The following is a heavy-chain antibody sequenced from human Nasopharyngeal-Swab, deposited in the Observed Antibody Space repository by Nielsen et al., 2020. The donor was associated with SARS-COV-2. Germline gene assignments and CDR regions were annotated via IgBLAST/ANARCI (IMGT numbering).Heavy chain of an antibody. CDR3: ARDVRIFGVVIITYYYYYYVDV. CDR2: IKQDGSEK. D-gene: IGHD3-3*01. Sequence: GGSLRLSCAASGFTFSSYWMSWVRQAPGKGLEWVANIKQDGSEKYYVDSVKGRFTISRDNAENSLYLQMNSLRAEDTAVYYCARDVRIFGVVIITYYYYYYVDVWGKGTTVTVSS. CDR1: GFTFSSYW. J-gene: IGHJ6*03. V-gene: IGHV3-7*01.